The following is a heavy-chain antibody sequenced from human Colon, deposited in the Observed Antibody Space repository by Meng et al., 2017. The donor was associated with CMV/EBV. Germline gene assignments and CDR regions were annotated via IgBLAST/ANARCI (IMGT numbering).Heavy chain of an antibody. CDR1: GDSFNSPDYY. Sequence: QVQLQESGPGLVKPSXXXXXXGXVSGDSFNSPDYYWSWIRQPPEKGLEWIGYIYYSGSTYYNPSLKSRVSISGDTSNKQFSLKLTSVTAADTAVYYCARSPYSGSALPFFDYWGQGSLVTVSS. CDR2: IYYSGST. J-gene: IGHJ4*02. D-gene: IGHD1-26*01. V-gene: IGHV4-30-4*01. CDR3: ARSPYSGSALPFFDY.